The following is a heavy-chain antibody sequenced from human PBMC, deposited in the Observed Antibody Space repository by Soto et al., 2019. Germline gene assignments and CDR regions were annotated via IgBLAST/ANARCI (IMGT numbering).Heavy chain of an antibody. J-gene: IGHJ4*02. CDR3: ASSRELLLGEFDY. V-gene: IGHV3-48*02. Sequence: EVQLVESGGGLVQPGGSLRVSCAASGFTFSSHSMNWVRQAPGKGREWVSYISSSSSTIFYADSVKGRFTISRDNAKNSLYLQMNSLRDEDTAVYYCASSRELLLGEFDYWGQGTLVTVSS. D-gene: IGHD3-16*01. CDR2: ISSSSSTI. CDR1: GFTFSSHS.